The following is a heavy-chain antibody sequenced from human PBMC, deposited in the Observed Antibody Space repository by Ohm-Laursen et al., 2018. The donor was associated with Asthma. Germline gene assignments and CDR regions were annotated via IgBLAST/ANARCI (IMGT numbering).Heavy chain of an antibody. Sequence: SLRLSCAASGFTFRSYAMHWVRQAPGKGLEWVAVGGSYYDGGLKYYADSVNGRFTVSRDDSKNTLYLQMTSLRPDDTAVYYCARDVMEWYLPAFDFWGQGTLVTVSS. V-gene: IGHV3-30-3*01. CDR1: GFTFRSYA. D-gene: IGHD3-3*01. CDR2: GGSYYDGGLK. CDR3: ARDVMEWYLPAFDF. J-gene: IGHJ4*02.